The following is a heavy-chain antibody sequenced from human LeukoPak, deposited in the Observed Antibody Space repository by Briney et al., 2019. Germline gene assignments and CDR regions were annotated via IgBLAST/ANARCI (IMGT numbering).Heavy chain of an antibody. CDR3: ARDLYSSSTA. J-gene: IGHJ6*04. V-gene: IGHV4-34*12. D-gene: IGHD6-6*01. CDR2: IIESGAT. Sequence: SETLSLTCAVYGESFSGYYWTWIRQPPGKGLQWIGEIIESGATKYMSSLKSRVTISIDTSKSQFSLKLSSVTAADTAVYYCARDLYSSSTAWGKGTTVTVSS. CDR1: GESFSGYY.